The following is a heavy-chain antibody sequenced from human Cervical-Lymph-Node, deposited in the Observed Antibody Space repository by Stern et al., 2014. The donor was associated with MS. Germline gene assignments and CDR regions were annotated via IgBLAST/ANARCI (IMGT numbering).Heavy chain of an antibody. D-gene: IGHD6-13*01. J-gene: IGHJ4*02. V-gene: IGHV3-33*01. CDR1: GFSFSRYA. CDR2: IWYDGSNP. Sequence: VQLEESGGGVVQPGRSLRLSCAASGFSFSRYAMHWVRQAPGKGLEWVALIWYDGSNPYYADSVTGRFTISRDNFKNTLYLQMNSLRAEDTAVYYCASAYSSSHYYFDYGGQGTLVTVSS. CDR3: ASAYSSSHYYFDY.